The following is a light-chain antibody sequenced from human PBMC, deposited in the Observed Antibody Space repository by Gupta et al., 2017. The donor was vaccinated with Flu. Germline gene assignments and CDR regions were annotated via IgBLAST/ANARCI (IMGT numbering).Light chain of an antibody. CDR2: SNN. J-gene: IGLJ3*02. CDR1: SSNIGSNT. CDR3: AAWDDSLMGV. V-gene: IGLV1-44*01. Sequence: QPALTQPPSASGTARHTVTVSCAGSSSNIGSNTVNWYQQLPGTAPKLLIYSNNQRPSGVPDRFSGSKSGTSASLAISGLQSEDEADYYCAAWDDSLMGVFGGGTKLTVL.